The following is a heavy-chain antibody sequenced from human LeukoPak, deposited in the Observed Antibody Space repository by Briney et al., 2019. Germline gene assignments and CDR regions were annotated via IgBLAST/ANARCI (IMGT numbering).Heavy chain of an antibody. Sequence: KPSETLSLTCTVSGGSISSSSYYWGWIRQPPGKGLEWIGYIYYSGSTNYNPSLKSRVTISVDTSKNQFSLKLSSVTAADTAVYYCARHQYPDSYSDAFDIWGQGTMVTVSS. CDR3: ARHQYPDSYSDAFDI. J-gene: IGHJ3*02. D-gene: IGHD4-11*01. V-gene: IGHV4-61*05. CDR1: GGSISSSSYY. CDR2: IYYSGST.